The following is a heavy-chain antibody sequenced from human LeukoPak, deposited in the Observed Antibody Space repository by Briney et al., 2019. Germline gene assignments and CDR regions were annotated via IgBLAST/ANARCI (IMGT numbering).Heavy chain of an antibody. D-gene: IGHD2/OR15-2a*01. CDR2: ISGSGGST. Sequence: PGGSLRLSCAASGFTFSSYAMSWVRQAPGKGQEWVSAISGSGGSTYYADSVKGRFTVSRDNSKNKLFLQMNSLRAEDTAVYYCARALGAGFSWASFGYWGQGTLVTVSS. J-gene: IGHJ4*02. CDR1: GFTFSSYA. V-gene: IGHV3-23*01. CDR3: ARALGAGFSWASFGY.